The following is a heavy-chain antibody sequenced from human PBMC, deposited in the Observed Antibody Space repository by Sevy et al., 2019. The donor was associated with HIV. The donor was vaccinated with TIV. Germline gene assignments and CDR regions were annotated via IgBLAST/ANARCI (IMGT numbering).Heavy chain of an antibody. CDR3: ARDHVKDGDLGDYYYFAMDV. Sequence: GGSQRLSCAASGFTFSDYYMSWIRQAPGKGLEWLSYISGSDGVLYYADSVKGRFTISRDNAKNSLYLQMSSLRAEDTAVYYCARDHVKDGDLGDYYYFAMDVWGQGTTVTVSS. D-gene: IGHD4-17*01. V-gene: IGHV3-11*01. CDR1: GFTFSDYY. J-gene: IGHJ6*02. CDR2: ISGSDGVL.